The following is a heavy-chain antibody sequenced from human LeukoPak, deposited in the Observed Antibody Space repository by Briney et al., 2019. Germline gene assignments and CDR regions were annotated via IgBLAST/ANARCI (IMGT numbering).Heavy chain of an antibody. J-gene: IGHJ4*02. V-gene: IGHV3-9*01. CDR1: GFTLDDYG. Sequence: GRSLRLSCAASGFTLDDYGMNWVRQAPGKGLEWGAGISWNSGSIGYADSVKGRFTISRDNTKNSLYLQINSLRTEDTALYYCAKDTLGAGYTSSWSFDYWGQGTLVTVSS. CDR2: ISWNSGSI. CDR3: AKDTLGAGYTSSWSFDY. D-gene: IGHD6-13*01.